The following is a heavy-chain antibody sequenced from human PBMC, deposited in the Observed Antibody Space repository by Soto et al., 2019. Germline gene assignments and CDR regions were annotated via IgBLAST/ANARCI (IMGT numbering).Heavy chain of an antibody. CDR3: ARVSEDVVVPAAGDAFDI. J-gene: IGHJ3*02. D-gene: IGHD2-2*01. V-gene: IGHV4-34*01. CDR1: GGSFSGYY. Sequence: SETLSLTCAVYGGSFSGYYWSWIRQPPGKGLEWIGEINHSGSTNYNPSLKSRVTISVDTSKNQFSLKLSSVTAADTAVYYCARVSEDVVVPAAGDAFDIWGQGTMVTVSS. CDR2: INHSGST.